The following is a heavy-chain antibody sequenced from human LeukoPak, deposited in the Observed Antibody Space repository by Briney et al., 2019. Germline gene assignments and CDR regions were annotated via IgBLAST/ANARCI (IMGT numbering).Heavy chain of an antibody. Sequence: GGSLRLSCAASGFTFSNYWMHWVRQAPGKGLVWASRIHSDGSSTTSADSVKGRFTISRDNAKNSLYLQMSNLRAEDTAVYFCARGGGLDVWGQGATVTVSS. D-gene: IGHD3-16*01. V-gene: IGHV3-74*01. CDR2: IHSDGSST. CDR1: GFTFSNYW. CDR3: ARGGGLDV. J-gene: IGHJ6*02.